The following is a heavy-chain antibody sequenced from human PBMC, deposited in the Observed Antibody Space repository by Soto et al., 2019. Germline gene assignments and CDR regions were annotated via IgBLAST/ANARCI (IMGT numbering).Heavy chain of an antibody. Sequence: SETLSLTCAVSGGSISSSNWWSWVRQPPGKGLEWIGEIYHSGSTNYNPSLKSRVTISVDKSKNQFSLKLSSVTAADTAVYYCARAHGYDSSGYYFHFDYWGQGTLVTVSS. D-gene: IGHD3-22*01. CDR2: IYHSGST. J-gene: IGHJ4*02. CDR1: GGSISSSNW. CDR3: ARAHGYDSSGYYFHFDY. V-gene: IGHV4-4*02.